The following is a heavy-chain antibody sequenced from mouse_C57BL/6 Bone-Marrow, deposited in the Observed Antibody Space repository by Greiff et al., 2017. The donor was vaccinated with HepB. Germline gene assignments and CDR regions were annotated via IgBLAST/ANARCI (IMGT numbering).Heavy chain of an antibody. CDR2: IWSGGST. Sequence: VKLVESGPGLVQPSQSLSITCTVSGFSLTSYGVHWVRQSPGKGLEWLGVIWSGGSTDYKAAFISRLSISKDNSKSQVFFKMNSLQADDTAIYYCAGGGAWFAYWGQGTLVTVSA. CDR3: AGGGAWFAY. V-gene: IGHV2-2*01. J-gene: IGHJ3*01. CDR1: GFSLTSYG.